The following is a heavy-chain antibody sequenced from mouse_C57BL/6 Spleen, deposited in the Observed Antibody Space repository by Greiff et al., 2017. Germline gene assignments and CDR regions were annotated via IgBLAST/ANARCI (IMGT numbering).Heavy chain of an antibody. CDR1: GYSFTGYY. D-gene: IGHD1-3*01. V-gene: IGHV1-42*01. CDR3: ARYPISGGDLCFDV. CDR2: INPSTGGT. J-gene: IGHJ1*03. Sequence: EVQLQQSGPELVKPGASVKISCKASGYSFTGYYMNWVKQSPEKSLEWIGEINPSTGGTTYNQKFKAKATLTVDKSSSTAYMQLKSLTSEDTSVYYCARYPISGGDLCFDVWGTGTTVTVSS.